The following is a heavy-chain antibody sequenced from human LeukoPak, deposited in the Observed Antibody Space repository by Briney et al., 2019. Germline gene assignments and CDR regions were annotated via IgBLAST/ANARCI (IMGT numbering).Heavy chain of an antibody. CDR2: IKQDGSEK. V-gene: IGHV3-7*01. CDR1: GFIFSSYW. J-gene: IGHJ4*02. Sequence: GGSLRLSCAASGFIFSSYWMTWVRQAPGKGLEWVANIKQDGSEKYYVDSVKGRFTISRDNAKNSLYLQMNSLRAEDTAVYYCASGGYLDYWGQGTLVTVSS. CDR3: ASGGYLDY. D-gene: IGHD3-16*02.